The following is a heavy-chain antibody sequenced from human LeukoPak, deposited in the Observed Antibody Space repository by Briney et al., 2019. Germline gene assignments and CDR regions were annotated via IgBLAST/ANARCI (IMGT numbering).Heavy chain of an antibody. D-gene: IGHD3-10*01. CDR1: GYTFTGYY. CDR2: INPNSGGT. CDR3: ARDGRMMVRGVITPFDY. Sequence: ASVKVSCKASGYTFTGYYMHWVRQAPGQGLEWMGWINPNSGGTNYAQKFQGRVTMTRDTSISTAYMELSRLRSDDTAVYYCARDGRMMVRGVITPFDYWGQGTLVTVSS. V-gene: IGHV1-2*02. J-gene: IGHJ4*02.